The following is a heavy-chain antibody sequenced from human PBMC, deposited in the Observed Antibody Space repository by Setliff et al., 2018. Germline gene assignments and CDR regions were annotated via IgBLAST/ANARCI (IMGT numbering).Heavy chain of an antibody. D-gene: IGHD6-19*01. CDR1: GFTFSSYW. V-gene: IGHV3-33*06. CDR3: AKAGSGWYGLGDY. Sequence: GGSLRLSCVGSGFTFSSYWMHWVRQAPGKGLEWVATIWSDGSNKYYADSVKGRFTISRDNSKNTLYLQMNSLRAEDTAVYYCAKAGSGWYGLGDYWGQGTLVTVSS. CDR2: IWSDGSNK. J-gene: IGHJ4*02.